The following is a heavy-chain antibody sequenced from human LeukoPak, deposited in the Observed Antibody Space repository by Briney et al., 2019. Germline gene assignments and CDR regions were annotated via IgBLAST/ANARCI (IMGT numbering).Heavy chain of an antibody. CDR2: IYYSGST. CDR1: GGSISSYY. Sequence: SETLSLTGTVSGGSISSYYWSWIRQPPGKGLEWIGYIYYSGSTNYNPSLKSRVTISVDTSKNQFSLKLSSVTAADTAVYYCARISGDFWSGPHYFDYWGQGTLVTVSS. D-gene: IGHD3-3*01. J-gene: IGHJ4*02. CDR3: ARISGDFWSGPHYFDY. V-gene: IGHV4-59*01.